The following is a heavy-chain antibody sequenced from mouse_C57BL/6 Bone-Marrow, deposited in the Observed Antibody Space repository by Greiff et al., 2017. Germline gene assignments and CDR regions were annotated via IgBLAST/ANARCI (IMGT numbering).Heavy chain of an antibody. CDR1: GFSFNTYA. J-gene: IGHJ1*03. CDR3: VRRLDGYLSYWYFDV. V-gene: IGHV10-1*01. CDR2: IRSKSNNYAT. Sequence: EVQLVESGGGLVQPKGSLKLSCAASGFSFNTYAMNWVRQAPGKGLEWVARIRSKSNNYATYYADSVKDRFTISRDDSESMLYLQMNNLKTEDTAMYYCVRRLDGYLSYWYFDVWGTGTTVTVSS. D-gene: IGHD2-3*01.